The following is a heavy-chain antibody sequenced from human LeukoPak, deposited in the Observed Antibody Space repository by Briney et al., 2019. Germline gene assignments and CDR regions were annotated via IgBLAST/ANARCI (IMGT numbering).Heavy chain of an antibody. Sequence: PGGSLRLSCAASGFPFNTQDMRWVRQAPGKGLEWVSSIHADGVGTFYADSVRGRFTISRDNSKNTLDLQMNSLRVEDTAVYYCGKGRVGEWGQGTLVTVSS. D-gene: IGHD4-17*01. CDR3: GKGRVGE. CDR2: IHADGVGT. J-gene: IGHJ4*02. V-gene: IGHV3-23*01. CDR1: GFPFNTQD.